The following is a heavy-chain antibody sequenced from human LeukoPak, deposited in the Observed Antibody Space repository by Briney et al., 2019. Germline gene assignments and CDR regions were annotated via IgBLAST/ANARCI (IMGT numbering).Heavy chain of an antibody. Sequence: GGSLRLSCVASGFTFEKYAMHWVRQAPGKGLEWVPGISWNSGSIGYADFAKGRFTISRDNARNSLFLQMNTLKPEDTALYYCAKDRDPPYIGNSYGYYSDYWGQGTLVTVSS. CDR3: AKDRDPPYIGNSYGYYSDY. D-gene: IGHD5-18*01. V-gene: IGHV3-9*01. J-gene: IGHJ4*02. CDR2: ISWNSGSI. CDR1: GFTFEKYA.